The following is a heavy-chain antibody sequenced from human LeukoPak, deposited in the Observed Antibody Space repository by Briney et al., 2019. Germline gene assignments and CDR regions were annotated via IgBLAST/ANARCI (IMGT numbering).Heavy chain of an antibody. D-gene: IGHD2-2*02. Sequence: PGGSLRLSCAASGFTFSSYAMHWVRQAPDKGLEWVAVISYDGSNKYYADSVKGRFTISRDNSKNTLYLQMNSLRAEDTAVYYCARDFDIVVVPATIGWFDPWGQGTLVTVSS. J-gene: IGHJ5*02. V-gene: IGHV3-30-3*01. CDR3: ARDFDIVVVPATIGWFDP. CDR1: GFTFSSYA. CDR2: ISYDGSNK.